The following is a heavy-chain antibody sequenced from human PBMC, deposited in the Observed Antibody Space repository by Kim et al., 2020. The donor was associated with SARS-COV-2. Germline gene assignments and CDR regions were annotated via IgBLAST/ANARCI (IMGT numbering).Heavy chain of an antibody. CDR2: INHSGST. CDR3: ARATVRHNWFDP. D-gene: IGHD4-17*01. CDR1: GGSFSGYY. J-gene: IGHJ5*02. Sequence: SETLSLTCAVYGGSFSGYYWSWIRQPPGKGLEWIGEINHSGSTNYNPSLKSRVTISVDTSKNQFSLKLSSVTAADTAVYYCARATVRHNWFDPWGQGTLV. V-gene: IGHV4-34*01.